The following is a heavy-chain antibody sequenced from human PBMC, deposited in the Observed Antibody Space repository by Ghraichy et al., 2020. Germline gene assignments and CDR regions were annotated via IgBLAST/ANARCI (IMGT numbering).Heavy chain of an antibody. CDR1: GYTLSNYG. Sequence: ASVKVSCKASGYTLSNYGISWVRQAPGQGLEWMGWISAYNGNTNYAQKLQGRVTMTTDTSTSTAYMELRSLRSDDTAVYYCARSAVAGIYMDVWGKGTTVSVSS. J-gene: IGHJ6*03. D-gene: IGHD6-19*01. CDR3: ARSAVAGIYMDV. CDR2: ISAYNGNT. V-gene: IGHV1-18*01.